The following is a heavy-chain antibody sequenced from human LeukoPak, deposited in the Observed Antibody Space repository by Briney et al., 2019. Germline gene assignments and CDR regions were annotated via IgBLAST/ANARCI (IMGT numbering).Heavy chain of an antibody. J-gene: IGHJ6*03. CDR2: IYSGGST. CDR1: GFTVRSNY. V-gene: IGHV3-53*01. CDR3: ESGSGSYRTPYYYMDV. D-gene: IGHD3-10*01. Sequence: GGSLRLSCAASGFTVRSNYMSWVRQAPGKGLEWVSVIYSGGSTYYADSVKGRFTISRDNSKNTLYLQMNSLRAEDTAVYYCESGSGSYRTPYYYMDVWGTGTTVTVSS.